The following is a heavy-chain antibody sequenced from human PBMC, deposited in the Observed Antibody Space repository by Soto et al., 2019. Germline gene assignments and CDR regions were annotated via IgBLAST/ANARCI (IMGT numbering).Heavy chain of an antibody. D-gene: IGHD2-15*01. J-gene: IGHJ4*02. V-gene: IGHV3-73*01. CDR1: GFNFSGHA. CDR3: ARSTPFDF. CDR2: IRSKAKNYVT. Sequence: PVGSLRLSCAASGFNFSGHAIHWVRQASGKGLEWVGRIRSKAKNYVTAYAAPVKGRFIVSRKDSKSTAYLQMNNLNTDDTAIYYCARSTPFDFWGQGVLVTVSS.